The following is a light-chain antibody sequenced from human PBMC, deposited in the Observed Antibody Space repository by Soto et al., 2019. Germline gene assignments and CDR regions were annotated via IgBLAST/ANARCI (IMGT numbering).Light chain of an antibody. J-gene: IGKJ1*01. V-gene: IGKV3-20*01. Sequence: DIVLTQSPGTLSLSPGERATLSCRASQIISSTYLAWYQQKPGQAPRLLMYGISRKATGIPDRFSGSGSGTDFPLPITRLEPEDLAVYYCQQYVTSSPRTFGQGTKVEIK. CDR1: QIISSTY. CDR3: QQYVTSSPRT. CDR2: GIS.